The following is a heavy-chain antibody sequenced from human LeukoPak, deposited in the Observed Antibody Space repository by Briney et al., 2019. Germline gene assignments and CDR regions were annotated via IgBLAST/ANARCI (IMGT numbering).Heavy chain of an antibody. CDR1: GYTFTGYY. J-gene: IGHJ5*02. CDR2: IEPNSGGT. Sequence: GASVKVSCKASGYTFTGYYIHWMRQAPGQGLEWMGWIEPNSGGTNYAQKFQGRATMTRDTSISTASMQLSRLRSDDTAVYYCARDSCAGDCFNWFDPWGQGTLVTVSS. CDR3: ARDSCAGDCFNWFDP. V-gene: IGHV1-2*02. D-gene: IGHD2-21*01.